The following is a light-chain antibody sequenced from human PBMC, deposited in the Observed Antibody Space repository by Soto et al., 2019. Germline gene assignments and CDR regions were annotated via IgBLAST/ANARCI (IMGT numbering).Light chain of an antibody. CDR2: EAS. CDR3: QKYNGTPRT. V-gene: IGKV1-27*01. J-gene: IGKJ1*01. Sequence: DIQLTQSPSSLSASVGDRVTITCRASQDISGNLAWYQQKPGKVPKLLIYEASTLQSRVPSRFSASGSGTDFTLTISSLQPEDVATYYCQKYNGTPRTFGQGTKVELK. CDR1: QDISGN.